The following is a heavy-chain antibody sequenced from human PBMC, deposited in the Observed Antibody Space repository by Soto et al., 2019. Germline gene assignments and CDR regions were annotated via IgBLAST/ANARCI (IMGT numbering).Heavy chain of an antibody. D-gene: IGHD3-3*01. CDR1: GGSFKGGSNS. Sequence: SETLSLTCTVSGGSFKGGSNSWSWLRQPPGKGLEWIGYVYHAGRTCYNPTLKSRVSISMDTSNKQSALNLDSVSAADTAVYFCARDFAYFDSWGQGTLVTVSS. V-gene: IGHV4-61*01. CDR2: VYHAGRT. J-gene: IGHJ4*02. CDR3: ARDFAYFDS.